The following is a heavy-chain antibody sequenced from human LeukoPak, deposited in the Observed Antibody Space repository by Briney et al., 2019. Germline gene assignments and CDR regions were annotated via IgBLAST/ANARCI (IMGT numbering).Heavy chain of an antibody. Sequence: GGSLRLSCAASGFTFSSYWMSWVRQAPGKGLEWVSAISGSGGSTYYADSVKGRFTISRDNSKNTLHLQMNSLRAEDTAVYYCAKSYDSSGQSHDYWGQGTLVTVSS. CDR1: GFTFSSYW. V-gene: IGHV3-23*01. CDR3: AKSYDSSGQSHDY. D-gene: IGHD3-22*01. CDR2: ISGSGGST. J-gene: IGHJ4*02.